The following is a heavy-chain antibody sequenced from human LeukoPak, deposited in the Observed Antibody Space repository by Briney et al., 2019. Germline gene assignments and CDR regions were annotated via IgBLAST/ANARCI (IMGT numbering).Heavy chain of an antibody. J-gene: IGHJ4*02. CDR1: GGSISSSSYY. Sequence: KPSETLSLTCTVSGGSISSSSYYWGWIRQPPGKGLEWIGEINHSGSTNYNPSLKSRVTISVDTSKNQFSLKLSSVTAADTAVYYCARGRGRRTTYYDFWSGSLFDYWGQGTLVTVSS. CDR3: ARGRGRRTTYYDFWSGSLFDY. CDR2: INHSGST. D-gene: IGHD3-3*01. V-gene: IGHV4-39*07.